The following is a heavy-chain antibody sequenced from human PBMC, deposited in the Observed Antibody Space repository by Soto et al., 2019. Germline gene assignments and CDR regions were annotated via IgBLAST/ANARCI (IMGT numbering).Heavy chain of an antibody. CDR3: ARAGLTVINAFDI. Sequence: PGGSLRLSCAASGFPFGDFGMHWLRQAPGKGLEWVAVISHDGSDKFYADSVKARFTISRDNSKNTLYLQMSGLRGEDTAVYYCARAGLTVINAFDIWGQGTMVTVSS. J-gene: IGHJ3*02. D-gene: IGHD4-17*01. CDR2: ISHDGSDK. CDR1: GFPFGDFG. V-gene: IGHV3-30*03.